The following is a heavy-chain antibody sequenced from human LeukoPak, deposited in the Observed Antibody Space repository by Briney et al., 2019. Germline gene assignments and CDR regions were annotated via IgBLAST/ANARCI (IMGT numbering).Heavy chain of an antibody. Sequence: SETLSLTCSVSGYSISSGYYWTWIRQPPGKGLEWIGNIYHSGSTYNNPSLKSRVTMSVDTPKNQFSLKLTSVTAADTAVYYCAREDSGSYYFDYWGQGTLVTVSS. CDR3: AREDSGSYYFDY. V-gene: IGHV4-38-2*02. CDR2: IYHSGST. D-gene: IGHD1-26*01. J-gene: IGHJ4*02. CDR1: GYSISSGYY.